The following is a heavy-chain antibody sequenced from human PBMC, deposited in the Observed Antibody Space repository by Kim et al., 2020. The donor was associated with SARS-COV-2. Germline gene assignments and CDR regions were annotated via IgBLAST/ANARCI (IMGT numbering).Heavy chain of an antibody. J-gene: IGHJ5*02. CDR3: AGEWGVVVKNNWFDP. D-gene: IGHD2-15*01. V-gene: IGHV4-34*01. CDR2: INHSGST. Sequence: SETLSLTCAVYGGSFSGYYWSWIRQPPGKGLEWIGEINHSGSTNYNPSLKSRVTISVDTSKNQFSLKLSSVTAADTAVYYCAGEWGVVVKNNWFDPWGQGTLVTVSS. CDR1: GGSFSGYY.